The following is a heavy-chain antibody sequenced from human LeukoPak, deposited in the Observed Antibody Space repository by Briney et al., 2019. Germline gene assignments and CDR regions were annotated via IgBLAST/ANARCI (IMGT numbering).Heavy chain of an antibody. D-gene: IGHD3-3*01. V-gene: IGHV3-23*01. CDR3: AKGHYDDWYYFDY. CDR2: ITRSGGDT. J-gene: IGHJ4*02. CDR1: GLTFSGFA. Sequence: GGSLRLSCAASGLTFSGFAMCWVRQAPGKGPEWVSAITRSGGDTNYADSVRGRFTISRDNSKSTLFLEMNGLRGDDTAVYYCAKGHYDDWYYFDYWGQGALVTVSS.